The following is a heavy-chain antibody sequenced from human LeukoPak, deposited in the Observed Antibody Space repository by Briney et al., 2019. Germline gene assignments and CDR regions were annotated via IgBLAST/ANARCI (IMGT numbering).Heavy chain of an antibody. CDR1: GFSFSSYA. J-gene: IGHJ3*02. Sequence: GGSLRLSCAASGFSFSSYAMHWVRQAPGKGLEWVAVILYDGGNKYYADSVKGRFTISRYNSKNTLYLQMNSLRPEDTAVYYCAREGRGYGAFDIWGQGTMVTVSS. CDR2: ILYDGGNK. CDR3: AREGRGYGAFDI. D-gene: IGHD3-10*01. V-gene: IGHV3-30-3*01.